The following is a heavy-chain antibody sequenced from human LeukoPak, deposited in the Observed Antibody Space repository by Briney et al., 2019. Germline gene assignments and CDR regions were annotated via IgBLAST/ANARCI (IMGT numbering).Heavy chain of an antibody. D-gene: IGHD3-10*01. J-gene: IGHJ4*02. CDR3: ARDGITMRILEY. CDR1: GFTFSSYA. V-gene: IGHV3-23*01. Sequence: PGGSLRLSCAASGFTFSSYAMTWVRQAPGEGLEWVSSIIYSGGTTYYADSVKGRFTVSRDNAKNSLYLQMDSLRAEDTAVYYCARDGITMRILEYWGQGTLVTVSS. CDR2: IIYSGGTT.